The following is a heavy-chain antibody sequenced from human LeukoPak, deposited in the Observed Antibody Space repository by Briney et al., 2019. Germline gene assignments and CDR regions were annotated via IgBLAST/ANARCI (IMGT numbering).Heavy chain of an antibody. CDR2: ISISGSTI. CDR3: GRGGSSGYNYNAFDV. Sequence: PGGALRLSCAASGFTLSSYEMNWVRQGPGKGLEWVSYISISGSTIYYADSVNGRFTISRDIAKNSLYLQMNSLRPEDTAVYYCGRGGSSGYNYNAFDVWGQGTRVTVSS. CDR1: GFTLSSYE. D-gene: IGHD3-22*01. J-gene: IGHJ3*01. V-gene: IGHV3-48*03.